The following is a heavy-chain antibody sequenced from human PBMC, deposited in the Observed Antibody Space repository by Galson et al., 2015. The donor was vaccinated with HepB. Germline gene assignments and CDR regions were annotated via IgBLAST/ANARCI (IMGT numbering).Heavy chain of an antibody. Sequence: SLRLSCAASGFTFSNALMSWVRQAPGKGLEWVGRIKSKTDGGTTDYAAPVKGRFTISRDDSKNTLYLQMNSLKTEDTAVYYCTTGRITMISVGAEYFQHWGQGTLVTVSS. CDR2: IKSKTDGGTT. V-gene: IGHV3-15*01. D-gene: IGHD3-22*01. J-gene: IGHJ1*01. CDR3: TTGRITMISVGAEYFQH. CDR1: GFTFSNAL.